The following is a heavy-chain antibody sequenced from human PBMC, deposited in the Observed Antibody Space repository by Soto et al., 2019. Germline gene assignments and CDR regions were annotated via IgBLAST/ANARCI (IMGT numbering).Heavy chain of an antibody. CDR1: GFTFSSYA. CDR3: ARESDH. J-gene: IGHJ4*02. Sequence: GGSLRLSCVASGFTFSSYAMHWVRQAPGKGLEWVAVISYDGTDAYYADSMKGRFTISRDNSKNTLDLKMYSLRVEDTAVYYCARESDHWGQGTLVTVPQ. CDR2: ISYDGTDA. V-gene: IGHV3-30-3*01.